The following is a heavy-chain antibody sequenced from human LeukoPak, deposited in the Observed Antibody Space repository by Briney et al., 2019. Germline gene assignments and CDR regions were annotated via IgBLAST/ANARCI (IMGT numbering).Heavy chain of an antibody. J-gene: IGHJ4*02. V-gene: IGHV4-59*01. CDR2: IYYSGST. D-gene: IGHD6-19*01. Sequence: SETLSPTCTVSGGSISSYYWSWIRQPPGKGLEWIGYIYYSGSTNYNPSLKSRVTISVDTSKNQFSLKLSSVTAADTAVYYCARVSNGMAVAPYTWFDYWGQGILVTVSS. CDR1: GGSISSYY. CDR3: ARVSNGMAVAPYTWFDY.